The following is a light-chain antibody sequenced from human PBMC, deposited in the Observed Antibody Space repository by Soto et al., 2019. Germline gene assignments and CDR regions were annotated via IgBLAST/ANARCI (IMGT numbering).Light chain of an antibody. Sequence: EIVVTDSPSTLSLSPVERAARSCRASQSVSSFLAWYQQKPGQAPRLLIYDASNRATGTPARFSGSGSGTDFTLTISSLEPEDFAVYYCQQRSNGLTFGGGTKVDIK. CDR3: QQRSNGLT. V-gene: IGKV3-11*01. CDR1: QSVSSF. CDR2: DAS. J-gene: IGKJ4*01.